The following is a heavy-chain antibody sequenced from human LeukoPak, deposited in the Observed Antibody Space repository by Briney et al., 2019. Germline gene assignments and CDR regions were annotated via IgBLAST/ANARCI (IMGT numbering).Heavy chain of an antibody. CDR2: ISYDGKQK. V-gene: IGHV3-30*03. Sequence: GGPLRLSCAASGFTHSKYVMHWVPQAPGKGLEWVAVISYDGKQKYHGASVKPRFTIHRENSKNTLYLQMNSLTAEDTAVYFCARDHPTTYFDSSGYFEYWGQGTLVTVSS. CDR1: GFTHSKYV. D-gene: IGHD3-22*01. CDR3: ARDHPTTYFDSSGYFEY. J-gene: IGHJ4*02.